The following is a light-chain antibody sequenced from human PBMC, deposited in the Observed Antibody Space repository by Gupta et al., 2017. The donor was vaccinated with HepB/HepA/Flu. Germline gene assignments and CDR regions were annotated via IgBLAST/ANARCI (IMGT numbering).Light chain of an antibody. V-gene: IGLV1-40*01. CDR2: ANN. CDR3: QSYDSSLSGVV. Sequence: QSVLTQPPSVSGAPGQRVTISRTGSSSNIGAVYDVHWYQQLPGTAPRLLIYANNHRPSGVPDRFSGSKSGTSASLAITGLQAEDEGDYYCQSYDSSLSGVVFGGGTKLTVL. J-gene: IGLJ2*01. CDR1: SSNIGAVYD.